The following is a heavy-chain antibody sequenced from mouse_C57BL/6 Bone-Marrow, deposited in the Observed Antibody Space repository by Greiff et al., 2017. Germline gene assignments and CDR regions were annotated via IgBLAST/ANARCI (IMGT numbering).Heavy chain of an antibody. D-gene: IGHD1-1*01. V-gene: IGHV1-61*01. Sequence: QVQLQQPGAELVKPGSSVKLSCKASGYTFTRYWMDWVKQRPGQGLEWIGNLYPYGSGTPYNQKFKDKATLTVDQSSSTAYMQLSSLTSEDSAVYFSTRAAIPNFCDSSGCAIDYWGQGTSVTVSS. J-gene: IGHJ4*01. CDR1: GYTFTRYW. CDR2: LYPYGSGT. CDR3: TRAAIPNFCDSSGCAIDY.